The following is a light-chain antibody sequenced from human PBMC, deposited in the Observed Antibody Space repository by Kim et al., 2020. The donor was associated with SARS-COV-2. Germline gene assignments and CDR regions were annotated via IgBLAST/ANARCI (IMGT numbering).Light chain of an antibody. CDR2: GKN. Sequence: LGQTVRITCPGDSLRSDFASWYQQKPGQAPVLVIYGKNNRPSGIPDRFSGSSSGNTASLTITGAQAEDEADYYCNSRDSSGNHPVVFGGGTKLTVL. CDR3: NSRDSSGNHPVV. CDR1: SLRSDF. V-gene: IGLV3-19*01. J-gene: IGLJ2*01.